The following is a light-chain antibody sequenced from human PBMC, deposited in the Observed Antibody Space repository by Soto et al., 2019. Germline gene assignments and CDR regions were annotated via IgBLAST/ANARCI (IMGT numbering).Light chain of an antibody. Sequence: DIQLTQSPSALFASVGDRVTITCRASQPISTYLHWYQQKPGKVPNLLVYRASSLQSGVPSRFSGAGSGTDFTLTISGLQPEDFVTYYCQQSYTSPPTFGQGTTVEIK. CDR3: QQSYTSPPT. J-gene: IGKJ1*01. CDR1: QPISTY. V-gene: IGKV1-39*01. CDR2: RAS.